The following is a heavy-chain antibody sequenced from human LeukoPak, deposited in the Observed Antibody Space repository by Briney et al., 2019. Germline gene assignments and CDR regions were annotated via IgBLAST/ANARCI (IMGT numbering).Heavy chain of an antibody. J-gene: IGHJ4*02. CDR2: IYSSGTT. CDR1: GGSIRSYN. V-gene: IGHV4-4*07. D-gene: IGHD5-18*01. Sequence: PSETLSLTCTVSGGSIRSYNWHWIRQPAGKGREWIGRIYSSGTTNYNASLMSRVTMSLDKSKSQFFLNLTSVTAADTAVYYCARERVDIAMGFDYWGRGSLVIVSS. CDR3: ARERVDIAMGFDY.